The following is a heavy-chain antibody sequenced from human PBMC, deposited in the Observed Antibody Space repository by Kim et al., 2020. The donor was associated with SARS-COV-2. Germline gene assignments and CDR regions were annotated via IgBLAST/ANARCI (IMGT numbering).Heavy chain of an antibody. CDR1: GGSFSGYY. CDR3: ARGRITGTTVYYYYYMDV. V-gene: IGHV4-34*01. CDR2: INHSGST. Sequence: SETLSLTCAVYGGSFSGYYWSWIRQPPGKGLEWIGEINHSGSTNYNPSLKSRVTISVDTSKNQFSLKLSSVTAADTAVYYCARGRITGTTVYYYYYMDVWGKGTTVTVSS. J-gene: IGHJ6*03. D-gene: IGHD1-7*01.